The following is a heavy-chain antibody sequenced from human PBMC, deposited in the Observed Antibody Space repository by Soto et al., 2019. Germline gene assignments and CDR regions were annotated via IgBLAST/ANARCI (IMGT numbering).Heavy chain of an antibody. CDR1: GFTVSSNY. CDR2: IYNGGST. Sequence: PGGSLRLSCAASGFTVSSNYMSWVRQAPGKGLEWVSVIYNGGSTYYADSVKGRFTISRDNSKNTLYLQMNSRRAEDTAVYYCARDSARGVAIRDYYYGMDVWGQGTTVTVSS. D-gene: IGHD3-3*01. CDR3: ARDSARGVAIRDYYYGMDV. V-gene: IGHV3-53*01. J-gene: IGHJ6*02.